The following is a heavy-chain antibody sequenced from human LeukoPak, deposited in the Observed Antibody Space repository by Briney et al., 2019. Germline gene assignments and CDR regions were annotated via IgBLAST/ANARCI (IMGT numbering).Heavy chain of an antibody. CDR2: IKQGGSEK. D-gene: IGHD4-17*01. V-gene: IGHV3-7*01. CDR1: GFPFGSHW. CDR3: ARGPNYGDRVDYLDS. J-gene: IGHJ4*02. Sequence: GGPVTLSCAPSGFPFGSHWIPGLHQAPGKEVPGVASIKQGGSEKYYVDSVKGRFTVSRDNAKNSVSLQMNSLSADDTAIYSCARGPNYGDRVDYLDSWGQGTKVTVSS.